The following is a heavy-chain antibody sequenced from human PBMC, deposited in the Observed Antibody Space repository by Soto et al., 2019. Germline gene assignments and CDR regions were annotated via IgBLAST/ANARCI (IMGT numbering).Heavy chain of an antibody. Sequence: SETLSLTCAVYGGSFSGYYWSWIRQPPGKGLEWIGEINHSGSTNYNPSLKSRVTISVDTSKNQFSLKLSSVTAADTAVYYCARGTLSRVVAAITNWFDPWGQGTLVTVSS. J-gene: IGHJ5*02. D-gene: IGHD2-15*01. V-gene: IGHV4-34*01. CDR2: INHSGST. CDR3: ARGTLSRVVAAITNWFDP. CDR1: GGSFSGYY.